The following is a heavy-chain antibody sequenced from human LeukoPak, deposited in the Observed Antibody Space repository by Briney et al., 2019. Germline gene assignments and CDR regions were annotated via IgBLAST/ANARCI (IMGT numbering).Heavy chain of an antibody. CDR1: GGTFSSYA. V-gene: IGHV1-69*04. D-gene: IGHD5-18*01. CDR2: IIPILGIA. CDR3: ARDDVDTAMVYFDY. Sequence: ASVKVSCKASGGTFSSYAISWVRQAPGQGLEWMGRIIPILGIANYAQKFQGRVTITADKSTSTAYMELSSLRSEDTAVYYCARDDVDTAMVYFDYWGQGTLVTVSS. J-gene: IGHJ4*02.